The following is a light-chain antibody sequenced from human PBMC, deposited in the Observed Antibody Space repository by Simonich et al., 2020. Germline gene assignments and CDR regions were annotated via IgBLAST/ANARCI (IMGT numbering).Light chain of an antibody. CDR1: SSNIGSNY. Sequence: QSVLTQPPSASGNPGQRVTISCSGSSSNIGSNYVYWYQQLPGTAPKLLIYRNNQRPSGVPDRFSGSKSGTSASLAISGLRSEDEADYYCCSYAGGYTWVFGGGTKLTVL. J-gene: IGLJ3*02. CDR3: CSYAGGYTWV. CDR2: RNN. V-gene: IGLV1-47*01.